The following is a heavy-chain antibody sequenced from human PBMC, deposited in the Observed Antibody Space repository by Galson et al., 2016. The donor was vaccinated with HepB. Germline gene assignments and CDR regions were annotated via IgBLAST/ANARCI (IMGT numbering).Heavy chain of an antibody. CDR3: ARTYYCGGDFRAYDY. CDR1: GFTFSSHS. CDR2: ISHSGSAT. V-gene: IGHV3-23*01. D-gene: IGHD2-21*02. Sequence: SLRLSCAASGFTFSSHSMTWVRQAPGKGLEWVSIISHSGSATYYADSVKGRLTISRDNSKSTLYLQMNSLRVDDTAMYYCARTYYCGGDFRAYDYWGQGTLVTVSS. J-gene: IGHJ4*02.